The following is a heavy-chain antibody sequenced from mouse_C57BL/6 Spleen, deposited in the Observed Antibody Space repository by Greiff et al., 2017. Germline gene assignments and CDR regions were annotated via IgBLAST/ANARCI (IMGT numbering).Heavy chain of an antibody. J-gene: IGHJ4*01. CDR1: GYSITSGYY. Sequence: EVQLQEPGPGLVKPSQSLSLTCSVTGYSITSGYYWNWIRQFPGNKLEWMGYISYDGSTNYNPSLKNRISLTRDTAKNQFFLKLNSVTTEDTATYYGAREMDYYGRGAMGYWGQGTSGTVSS. CDR2: ISYDGST. CDR3: AREMDYYGRGAMGY. V-gene: IGHV3-6*01. D-gene: IGHD1-1*01.